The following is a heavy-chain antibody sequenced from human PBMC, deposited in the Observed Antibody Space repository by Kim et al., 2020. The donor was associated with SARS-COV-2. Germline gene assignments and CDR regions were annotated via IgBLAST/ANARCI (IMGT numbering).Heavy chain of an antibody. J-gene: IGHJ4*02. CDR3: ARSIRGYFDY. Sequence: YSDYALSVKSRISINPVTSKKQFSLQLNSVTPEDTALYYCARSIRGYFDYWGQGTLVTVSS. D-gene: IGHD6-6*01. CDR2: YS. V-gene: IGHV6-1*01.